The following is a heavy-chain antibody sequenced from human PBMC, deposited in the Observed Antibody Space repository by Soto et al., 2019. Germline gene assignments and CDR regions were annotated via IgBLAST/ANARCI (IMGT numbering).Heavy chain of an antibody. Sequence: SETLSLTCTVSGGSISSYYWSWIRQPPGKGLEWIGYIYYSGSTNYNPSLKSRVTISVDTSKNQFSLKLSSVTAADTAVYYCARSVCGGGNARFDPWGQGTLVTVSS. J-gene: IGHJ5*02. CDR2: IYYSGST. CDR1: GGSISSYY. CDR3: ARSVCGGGNARFDP. D-gene: IGHD2-15*01. V-gene: IGHV4-59*08.